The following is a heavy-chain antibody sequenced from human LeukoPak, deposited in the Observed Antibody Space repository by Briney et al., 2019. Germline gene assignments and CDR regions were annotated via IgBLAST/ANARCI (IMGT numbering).Heavy chain of an antibody. D-gene: IGHD6-13*01. CDR3: ARDPKRQQQLDGFQH. CDR2: IKQDGSEK. V-gene: IGHV3-7*01. Sequence: GGSLRLSCAASGFTFSSYWMSWVRQAPGKGLEWVATIKQDGSEKYYVDSVKGRFTISRDNAKNSLYLQMNSLRAEDTAVYYCARDPKRQQQLDGFQHWGQGTLVTVSS. J-gene: IGHJ1*01. CDR1: GFTFSSYW.